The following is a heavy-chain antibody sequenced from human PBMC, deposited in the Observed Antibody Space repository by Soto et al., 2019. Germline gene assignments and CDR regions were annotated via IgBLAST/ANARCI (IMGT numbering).Heavy chain of an antibody. V-gene: IGHV5-10-1*01. D-gene: IGHD3-10*01. CDR1: GYSFTSYW. J-gene: IGHJ6*02. Sequence: PGESLKISCKGSGYSFTSYWNSWVRQMPGKGLEWMGSIDPSDSYTNYSPSFQGHVTISADKSISIAYLQWSSLKASDTAMYYCARAGVNEPPYYYYDMDVWGQGTTVTVSS. CDR3: ARAGVNEPPYYYYDMDV. CDR2: IDPSDSYT.